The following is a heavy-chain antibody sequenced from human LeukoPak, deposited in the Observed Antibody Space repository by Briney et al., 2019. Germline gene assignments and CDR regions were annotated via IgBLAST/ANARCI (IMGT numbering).Heavy chain of an antibody. J-gene: IGHJ4*02. CDR3: ARDLGYCSGGSCYVGYFDY. CDR2: IYSDGST. CDR1: GFTVSSNY. V-gene: IGHV3-66*01. Sequence: GGSLRLSCAASGFTVSSNYMSWVRQAPGKGLEWVSLIYSDGSTYYADSVRGRFTISRDNSKNTLYLQMNSLRAEDTAVYFCARDLGYCSGGSCYVGYFDYWGQGTLVTVSS. D-gene: IGHD2-15*01.